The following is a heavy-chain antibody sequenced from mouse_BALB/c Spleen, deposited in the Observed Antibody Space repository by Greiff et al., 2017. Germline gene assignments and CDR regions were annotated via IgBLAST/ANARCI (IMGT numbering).Heavy chain of an antibody. J-gene: IGHJ2*01. Sequence: EVMLVESGGGLVQPGGSRKLSCAASGFTFSSFGMHWVRQAPEKGLEWVAYISSGSSTIYYADTVKGRFTISRDNPKNTLFLQMTSLRSEDTAMYYCARKDSTMITFDDWGQGTTLSVSS. CDR1: GFTFSSFG. CDR3: ARKDSTMITFDD. V-gene: IGHV5-17*02. D-gene: IGHD2-4*01. CDR2: ISSGSSTI.